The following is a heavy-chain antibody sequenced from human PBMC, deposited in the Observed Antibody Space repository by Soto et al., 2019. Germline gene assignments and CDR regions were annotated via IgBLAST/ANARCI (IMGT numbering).Heavy chain of an antibody. Sequence: EMQLVQSGGGLVQPGRSLRLSCAASGFTFDDYAMHWVRQYPGKGLEWVSGISWNSDIIDYADSVKGRFTISRDSAKKXXHLQMISLKSEATALYFSTNVLEWGGSHLHQFFGVWGDGTMVSVSS. CDR2: ISWNSDII. J-gene: IGHJ3*01. CDR1: GFTFDDYA. CDR3: TNVLEWGGSHLHQFFGV. D-gene: IGHD3-3*01. V-gene: IGHV3-9*01.